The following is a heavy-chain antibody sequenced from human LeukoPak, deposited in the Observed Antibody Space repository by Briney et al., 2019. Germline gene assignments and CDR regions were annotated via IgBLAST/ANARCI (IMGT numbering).Heavy chain of an antibody. V-gene: IGHV3-23*01. CDR3: ANNLYSGYVYYPRDY. Sequence: GGSLRLSCAASGFTFHDYAMHWVRQAPGRGLEWVSAISGSGGSTYYADSVKGRFTISRDNSKNTLYLQMNSLRAEDTAVYYCANNLYSGYVYYPRDYWGQGTLVTVSS. D-gene: IGHD5-12*01. J-gene: IGHJ4*02. CDR2: ISGSGGST. CDR1: GFTFHDYA.